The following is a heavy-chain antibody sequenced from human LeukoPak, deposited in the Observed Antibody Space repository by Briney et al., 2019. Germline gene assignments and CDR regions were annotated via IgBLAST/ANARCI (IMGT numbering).Heavy chain of an antibody. Sequence: ASVKVSCKASGYTFTGYYMHWLRQAPGQGLEWMGWINPNSGGTNYAQKLQGRVNMTRDTSISTAYMELSRLRSDDTAVYYCARTEGPTDAFDIWGQGTMVTVSS. CDR2: INPNSGGT. CDR3: ARTEGPTDAFDI. J-gene: IGHJ3*02. CDR1: GYTFTGYY. V-gene: IGHV1-2*02. D-gene: IGHD1-14*01.